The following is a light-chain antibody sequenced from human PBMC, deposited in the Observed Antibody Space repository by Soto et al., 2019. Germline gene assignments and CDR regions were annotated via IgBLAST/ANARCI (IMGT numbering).Light chain of an antibody. Sequence: EIVMTQSPATLSVSPGERVTLSCRASQSVSSNLAWYQQKPGQSPRLLIYGASTRATGIPARFSGSGSGTEFTLTISSLQSEDFAVYYCHHYINLWTFGQGTKVEIK. J-gene: IGKJ1*01. V-gene: IGKV3-15*01. CDR2: GAS. CDR1: QSVSSN. CDR3: HHYINLWT.